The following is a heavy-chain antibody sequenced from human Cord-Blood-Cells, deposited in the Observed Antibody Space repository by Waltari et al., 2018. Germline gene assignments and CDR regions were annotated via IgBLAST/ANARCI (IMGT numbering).Heavy chain of an antibody. J-gene: IGHJ4*02. CDR3: ARLGDSSSWPVPFDY. CDR1: GGSISSSSYY. CDR2: IYYSGGT. V-gene: IGHV4-39*01. D-gene: IGHD6-13*01. Sequence: QLQLQESGPGLVKPSETLSLTCTVSGGSISSSSYYWGWIRQPPGKGLEWIGSIYYSGGTYYNPALKIRVTISVDTSKNQFSRKLSSVTAADTAVYYCARLGDSSSWPVPFDYWGQGTLVTVSS.